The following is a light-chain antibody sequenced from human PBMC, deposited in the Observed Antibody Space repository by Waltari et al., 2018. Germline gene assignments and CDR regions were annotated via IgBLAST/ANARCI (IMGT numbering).Light chain of an antibody. CDR1: NGSGSY. Sequence: DIQITQSHSSLSASVGDRVTIKCRASNGSGSYLNWYQQKPGQPPQLLIYDASSLQSGVPSRFSGSGSGTDFTLTISSLQAEDFATYYCQQSYSTPRTFGGGTKVEIK. CDR3: QQSYSTPRT. J-gene: IGKJ4*01. CDR2: DAS. V-gene: IGKV1-39*01.